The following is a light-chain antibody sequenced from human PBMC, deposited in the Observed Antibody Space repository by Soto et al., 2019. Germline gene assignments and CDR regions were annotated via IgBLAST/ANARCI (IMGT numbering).Light chain of an antibody. CDR1: QSVSSSY. Sequence: EIVLTQSPATLSLSPGERATLSCGASQSVSSSYLAWYQQKPGLAPRLLIYDASSRATGIPDWFSGSGSGTDFTLTISRLEPEDFAVYYCQQYGSSLITFGQGTRLEIK. CDR3: QQYGSSLIT. J-gene: IGKJ5*01. CDR2: DAS. V-gene: IGKV3D-20*01.